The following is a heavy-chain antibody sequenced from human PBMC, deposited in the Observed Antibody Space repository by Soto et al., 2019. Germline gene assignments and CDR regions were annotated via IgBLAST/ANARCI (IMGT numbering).Heavy chain of an antibody. V-gene: IGHV4-31*03. CDR1: GGSISSGGYY. Sequence: TSETLSLTCTVSGGSISSGGYYWSWIRQHPGKGLEWIGYIYYSGSTYYNPSLKSRVTISVDTSKNQFSLKLSSVTAADTAVYYCARDMPAANYYYGMEVWGQGTTVTVSS. J-gene: IGHJ6*02. CDR3: ARDMPAANYYYGMEV. CDR2: IYYSGST. D-gene: IGHD2-2*01.